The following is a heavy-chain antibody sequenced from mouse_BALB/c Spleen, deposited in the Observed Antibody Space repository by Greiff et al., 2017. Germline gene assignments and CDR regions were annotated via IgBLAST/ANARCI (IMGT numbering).Heavy chain of an antibody. CDR2: INPYNDGT. Sequence: EVQLQQSGPELVKPGASVKMSCKASGYTFTSYVMHWVKQKPGQGLEWIGYINPYNDGTKYNEKFKGKATLTSDKSSSTAYMELSSLTSEDSAVYYCARGGGYYGYDGFAYWGQGTLVTVSA. J-gene: IGHJ3*01. CDR3: ARGGGYYGYDGFAY. V-gene: IGHV1-14*01. CDR1: GYTFTSYV. D-gene: IGHD2-2*01.